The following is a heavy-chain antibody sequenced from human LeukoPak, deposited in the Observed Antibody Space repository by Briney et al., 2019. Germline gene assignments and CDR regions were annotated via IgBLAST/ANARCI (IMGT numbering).Heavy chain of an antibody. Sequence: GRSLRLSXAASGFTFSSYGMHWVRQAPGKGLEWVAVIWYDGSNKYYADSVKGRFTISRDNSKNTLYLQMNSLRAEDTAVYYCAKGDDFWSGYSPDAFDIWGQGTMVTVSS. CDR3: AKGDDFWSGYSPDAFDI. CDR1: GFTFSSYG. CDR2: IWYDGSNK. J-gene: IGHJ3*02. D-gene: IGHD3-3*01. V-gene: IGHV3-33*06.